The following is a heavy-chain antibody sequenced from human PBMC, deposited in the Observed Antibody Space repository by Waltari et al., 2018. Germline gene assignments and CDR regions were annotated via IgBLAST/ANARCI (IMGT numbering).Heavy chain of an antibody. CDR2: IYTSGST. Sequence: QVQLQESGPGLVKPSQTLSLTCTVSGGSISSGSYYWSWIRQPAGKGLEWIGYIYTSGSTNYNPSLKSRVTISVDTSKNQFSLKLSSVTAADTAVYYCARVGTMQFYRWGQGTLVTVSS. J-gene: IGHJ4*02. CDR1: GGSISSGSYY. CDR3: ARVGTMQFYR. D-gene: IGHD2-2*01. V-gene: IGHV4-61*09.